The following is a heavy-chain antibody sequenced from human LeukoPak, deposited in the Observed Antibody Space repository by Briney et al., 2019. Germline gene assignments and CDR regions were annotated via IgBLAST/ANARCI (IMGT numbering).Heavy chain of an antibody. V-gene: IGHV4-59*01. D-gene: IGHD3-10*01. Sequence: SETLSLTCTVSAGSISSYYWSWIRQPPGKGLEWIGYIYYSGSTNYNPSLKSRVTISVDTSKNQFSLKLSSVTAADTAVYYCARMGSGGVPAFDIWGQGTMVTVSS. CDR3: ARMGSGGVPAFDI. CDR1: AGSISSYY. J-gene: IGHJ3*02. CDR2: IYYSGST.